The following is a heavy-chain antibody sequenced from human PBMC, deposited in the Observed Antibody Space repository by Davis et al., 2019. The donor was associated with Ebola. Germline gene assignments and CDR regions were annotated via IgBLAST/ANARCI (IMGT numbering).Heavy chain of an antibody. CDR1: GYTFTYYD. J-gene: IGHJ6*04. CDR2: INPNSGNT. Sequence: ASVKVSCKTSGYTFTYYDINWVRQATGQGLELMGWINPNSGNTGYAQKFQGRVTMTRNTSISTAYMELNNLRSDDTAVYYCARGYDYYHGMDVWGKGTTVTVSS. CDR3: ARGYDYYHGMDV. V-gene: IGHV1-8*01.